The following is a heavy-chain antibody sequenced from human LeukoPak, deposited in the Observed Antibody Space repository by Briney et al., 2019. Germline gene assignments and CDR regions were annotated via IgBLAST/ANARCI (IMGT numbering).Heavy chain of an antibody. V-gene: IGHV5-51*01. CDR2: IYPSDSDT. Sequence: GESLQISCKGSGYSFTSFWIGWVRQMPGKGLEWMGIIYPSDSDTKYSPSFQGQVTISTDKSISTAFLQWSSLKASDTAMYYCARQFQHSFDYWGQGTLVTVSS. J-gene: IGHJ4*02. CDR1: GYSFTSFW. CDR3: ARQFQHSFDY.